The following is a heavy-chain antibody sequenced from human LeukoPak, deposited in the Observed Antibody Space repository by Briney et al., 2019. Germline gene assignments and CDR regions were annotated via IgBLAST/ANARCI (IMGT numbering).Heavy chain of an antibody. CDR2: INPNSGGT. V-gene: IGHV1-2*02. D-gene: IGHD2-2*01. CDR1: GYTLTGHY. CDR3: ARDRVVVVPAATRSTHYYYYGMDV. J-gene: IGHJ6*02. Sequence: GGSVTVSCKASGYTLTGHYMHWVRPAPGQGLEWMGWINPNSGGTNYAQKLQGRVTMTRDTSISTAYMELSRLRSDDTAVYYCARDRVVVVPAATRSTHYYYYGMDVWGQGTTVTVSS.